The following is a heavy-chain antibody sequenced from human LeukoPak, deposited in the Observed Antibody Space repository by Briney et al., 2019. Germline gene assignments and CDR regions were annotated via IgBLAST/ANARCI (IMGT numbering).Heavy chain of an antibody. CDR3: ARDRIQLWFQNHYFDY. V-gene: IGHV3-7*03. D-gene: IGHD5-18*01. CDR2: IKQDGSEK. Sequence: GGSLRLPCAASGFTLSSYWMIWVRQAPGKGLEWVANIKQDGSEKYYVDSVKGRFTISRDNAKNSLYLQMNSLRAEDTAVYYCARDRIQLWFQNHYFDYWGQGTLVTVSS. CDR1: GFTLSSYW. J-gene: IGHJ4*02.